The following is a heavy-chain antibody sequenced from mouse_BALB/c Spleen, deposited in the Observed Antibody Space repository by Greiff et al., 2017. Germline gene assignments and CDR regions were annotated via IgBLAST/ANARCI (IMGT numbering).Heavy chain of an antibody. CDR3: ARDNKRGGSGAY. Sequence: EVQLVESGGGLVQPGGSLRLSCATSGFTFTDYYMSWVRQPPGKALEWLGFIRNKANGYTTEYSASVKGRFTISRDTSQSILYLQMNTLRAEDSATYYCARDNKRGGSGAYWGQGTLVTVSA. CDR1: GFTFTDYY. CDR2: IRNKANGYTT. D-gene: IGHD1-1*01. V-gene: IGHV7-3*02. J-gene: IGHJ3*01.